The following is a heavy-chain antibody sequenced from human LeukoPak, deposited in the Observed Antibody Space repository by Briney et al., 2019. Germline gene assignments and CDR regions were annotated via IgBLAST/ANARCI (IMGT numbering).Heavy chain of an antibody. D-gene: IGHD4-17*01. CDR1: GFTFGDYA. CDR3: TREERTDYGDYKLAY. Sequence: GGSLRLSCTASGFTFGDYAMTWFRQAPGKGLECVGFIRSKAYGGATEYAASVKGRFTISRDDSKSIAYLQMNNLKIEDTAVYYCTREERTDYGDYKLAYWGQGTLVTVSS. J-gene: IGHJ4*02. CDR2: IRSKAYGGAT. V-gene: IGHV3-49*03.